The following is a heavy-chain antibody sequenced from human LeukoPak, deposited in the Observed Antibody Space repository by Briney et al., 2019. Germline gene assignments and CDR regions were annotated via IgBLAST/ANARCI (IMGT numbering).Heavy chain of an antibody. CDR2: IKSKNVGGTT. CDR3: TSHAAFDP. J-gene: IGHJ5*02. Sequence: GGSLRLSCAASGFTFSSYAMSWVRQAPGKGLEWVGRIKSKNVGGTTDYAAPVKGRFTISRDDSKNTVYLQMNSLKIEDTAVYYCTSHAAFDPWGQGTLVTVSS. CDR1: GFTFSSYA. V-gene: IGHV3-15*01.